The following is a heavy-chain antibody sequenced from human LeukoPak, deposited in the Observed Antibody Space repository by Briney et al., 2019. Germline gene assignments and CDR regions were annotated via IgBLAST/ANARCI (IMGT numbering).Heavy chain of an antibody. V-gene: IGHV3-23*01. D-gene: IGHD3-16*01. CDR3: AREPLASQLLSSLGAFNNWFDP. CDR1: GFTFSSSA. J-gene: IGHJ5*02. CDR2: ICNNGGNT. Sequence: GGSLRLSCAASGFTFSSSAMNWVRQAPGKGLEWVAVICNNGGNTYYADSVKGRFTISRDNSKNTLYLQMNSLRAEDTAVYYCAREPLASQLLSSLGAFNNWFDPWGQGTLVTVSS.